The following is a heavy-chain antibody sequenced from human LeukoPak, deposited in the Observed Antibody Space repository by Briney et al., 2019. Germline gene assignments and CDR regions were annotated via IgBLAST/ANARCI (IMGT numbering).Heavy chain of an antibody. V-gene: IGHV1-8*01. CDR3: ARGSWGSGYNWFDP. CDR2: MNPNSGNT. Sequence: GASVKVSCKASGYTFANYDINWVRQAPGQGLEWIGWMNPNSGNTGYAQKFQGRVTMTRDTSTSTAYMELSSLRSEDTAVYYCARGSWGSGYNWFDPWGQGTLVTVSS. D-gene: IGHD3-3*01. J-gene: IGHJ5*02. CDR1: GYTFANYD.